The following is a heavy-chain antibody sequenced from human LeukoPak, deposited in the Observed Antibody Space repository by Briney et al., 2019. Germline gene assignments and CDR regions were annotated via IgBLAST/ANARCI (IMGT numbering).Heavy chain of an antibody. CDR1: GCTFSSYG. V-gene: IGHV3-33*01. CDR3: ARDEYYYDSSGYYYDY. D-gene: IGHD3-22*01. Sequence: GRSLRLSCAASGCTFSSYGMHWVRQAPGKGLEWVAVIWYDGSNKYYADSVKGRFTISRDNSKNTLYLQMNSLRAEDTAVYYCARDEYYYDSSGYYYDYWGQGTLVTVSS. J-gene: IGHJ4*02. CDR2: IWYDGSNK.